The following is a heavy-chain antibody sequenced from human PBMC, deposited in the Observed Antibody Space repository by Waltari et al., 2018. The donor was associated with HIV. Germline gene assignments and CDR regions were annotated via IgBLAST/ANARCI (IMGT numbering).Heavy chain of an antibody. D-gene: IGHD1-26*01. CDR1: GGSFSGYY. CDR2: INHSGST. V-gene: IGHV4-34*01. CDR3: ARGVMSAPSYNLRAFAY. Sequence: QVQLQQWGAGLLKPSETLSLTCAVYGGSFSGYYWSWLRQPPGKGLEWIGEINHSGSTNYNPSLKSRVTISVDTSKNQFSLKLSSVTAADTAVYYCARGVMSAPSYNLRAFAYWGQGTLVTVSS. J-gene: IGHJ4*02.